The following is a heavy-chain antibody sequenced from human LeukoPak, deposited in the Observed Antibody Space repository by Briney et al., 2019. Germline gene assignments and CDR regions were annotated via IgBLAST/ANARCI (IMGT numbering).Heavy chain of an antibody. J-gene: IGHJ3*02. CDR2: ISSSSSYI. D-gene: IGHD2-2*01. CDR3: ARAGGYCSSTSCYLTAFDI. V-gene: IGHV3-21*03. CDR1: GCTFSSYS. Sequence: GGSLRLSCADSGCTFSSYSMNWVRQAPGKGLEWVSSISSSSSYIYYADSVKGRFTISRDNAKNSLYLQMNSLRAEDTAVYYCARAGGYCSSTSCYLTAFDIWGQGTMVTVSS.